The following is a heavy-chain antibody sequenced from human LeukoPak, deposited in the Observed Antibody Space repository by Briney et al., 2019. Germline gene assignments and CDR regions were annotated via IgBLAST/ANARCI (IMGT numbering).Heavy chain of an antibody. D-gene: IGHD6-25*01. CDR3: ATGYQYYDYYYMDV. CDR2: ITASGDNT. Sequence: GGSLRLSCAASGSTFSSYAVSWVRQAPGKGLERVSGITASGDNTYYADSVKGRFNISRDNSKSTLYLQMNSLRAEDTAVYYCATGYQYYDYYYMDVWGKGTTVTISS. CDR1: GSTFSSYA. J-gene: IGHJ6*03. V-gene: IGHV3-23*01.